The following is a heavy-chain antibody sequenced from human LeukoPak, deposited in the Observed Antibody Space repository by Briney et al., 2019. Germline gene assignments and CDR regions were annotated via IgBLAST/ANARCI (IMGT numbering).Heavy chain of an antibody. Sequence: PGGSLRLSCVASGFTVSSNYMSWVRQAPGKGLEWVSVIYSGGSTYYADSVKGRFTISRDNSKNTLYLQMNSLRAEDTAVYYCASNLGIDSSVSYWGQGTLVTVSS. CDR3: ASNLGIDSSVSY. CDR2: IYSGGST. J-gene: IGHJ4*02. V-gene: IGHV3-53*01. D-gene: IGHD3-22*01. CDR1: GFTVSSNY.